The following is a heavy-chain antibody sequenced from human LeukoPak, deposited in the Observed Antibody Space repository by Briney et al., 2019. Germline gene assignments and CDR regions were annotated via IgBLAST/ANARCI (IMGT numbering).Heavy chain of an antibody. CDR1: GYSFADYY. J-gene: IGHJ4*02. Sequence: ASVKVSCKASGYSFADYYMHWVRQAPGQGLEWMGWIKPNSGGTRSAQKFQGRVTMTRDTSTGTAYMELSSLRYDDTAVYYCARIHGGYDFERWGQGTLVTVSS. V-gene: IGHV1-2*02. D-gene: IGHD5-12*01. CDR2: IKPNSGGT. CDR3: ARIHGGYDFER.